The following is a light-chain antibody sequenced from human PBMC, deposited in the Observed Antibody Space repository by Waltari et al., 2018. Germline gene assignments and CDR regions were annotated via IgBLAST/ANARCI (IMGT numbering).Light chain of an antibody. Sequence: DIVLTQSPGTLSLSPGDRATLSCRASQSVSSNYLAWYQQKPGQAPRLLIYGASSRATGIPDRFSGSGSGTDFTLTISRLEPEDFAVYYCQQYGSSPPWTFGQGTKVEIK. J-gene: IGKJ1*01. CDR1: QSVSSNY. CDR2: GAS. V-gene: IGKV3-20*01. CDR3: QQYGSSPPWT.